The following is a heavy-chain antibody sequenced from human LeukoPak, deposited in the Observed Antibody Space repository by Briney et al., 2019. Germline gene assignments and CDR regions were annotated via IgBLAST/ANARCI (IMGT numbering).Heavy chain of an antibody. CDR3: AKGPGIAVAGREGTFDY. V-gene: IGHV3-9*01. Sequence: GGSLRLSCAASGFTFDDYAMHWVRQAPGKGLEWVSGIRWNSGSIGYADSVKGRFTISRDNAKNSLYLQMNSLRAEDTASYYCAKGPGIAVAGREGTFDYWGQGTLVTVSS. CDR2: IRWNSGSI. CDR1: GFTFDDYA. D-gene: IGHD6-19*01. J-gene: IGHJ4*02.